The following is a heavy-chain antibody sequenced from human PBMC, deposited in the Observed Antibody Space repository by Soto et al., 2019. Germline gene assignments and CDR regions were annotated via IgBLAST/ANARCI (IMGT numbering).Heavy chain of an antibody. V-gene: IGHV1-18*01. D-gene: IGHD3-22*01. Sequence: QFQLVQSGAEVKKPGSSVKVSCKASGYTFTSYGISWVRQAPGQGLEWLVWISAYNGNTNYAQKLKGRVTMTTDTSTSTAYMELRSLRSDDTAGYYGARDQHYYDSRGDAFDIWGQGTMVTVSS. CDR1: GYTFTSYG. CDR3: ARDQHYYDSRGDAFDI. J-gene: IGHJ3*02. CDR2: ISAYNGNT.